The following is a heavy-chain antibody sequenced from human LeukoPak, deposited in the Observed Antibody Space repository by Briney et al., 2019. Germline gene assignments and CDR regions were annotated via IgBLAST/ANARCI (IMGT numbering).Heavy chain of an antibody. D-gene: IGHD4-17*01. Sequence: VASVKVSCKASGYTFTSYGISWVRQAPGQGLEWMGWISAYNGNTNYAQKLQGRVTMTTDTSTSTAYMELRSLRSDDTAVYYRARDPYDYGDYLPFDYWGQGTLVTVSS. CDR3: ARDPYDYGDYLPFDY. V-gene: IGHV1-18*01. CDR2: ISAYNGNT. J-gene: IGHJ4*02. CDR1: GYTFTSYG.